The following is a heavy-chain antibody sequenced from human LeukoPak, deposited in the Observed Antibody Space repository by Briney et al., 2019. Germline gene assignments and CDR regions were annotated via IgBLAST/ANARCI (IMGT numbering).Heavy chain of an antibody. J-gene: IGHJ4*02. Sequence: PSETLSLTCTVSGGSISSCYWSWIRQPPGKGLEWIGYIYYSGSTNYNPSLKSRVTISVDTSKNQFSLKLSSVTAADTAVYYCATHADYYYDSSGYEYYFDYWGQGTLVTVSS. CDR2: IYYSGST. D-gene: IGHD3-22*01. V-gene: IGHV4-59*01. CDR1: GGSISSCY. CDR3: ATHADYYYDSSGYEYYFDY.